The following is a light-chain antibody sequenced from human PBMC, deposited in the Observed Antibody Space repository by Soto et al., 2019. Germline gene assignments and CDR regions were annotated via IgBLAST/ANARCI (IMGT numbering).Light chain of an antibody. Sequence: ALTQPASVSGSPGQSITISCTGASSEVDNGYDSVSCYQQHPGKAPKLMLYEVTNRPSGVSRRFSGSKSGNSASLTISGLQAEDEADYYCSSYTVSAAPYVFGTRTKVTGL. V-gene: IGLV2-14*01. CDR2: EVT. J-gene: IGLJ1*01. CDR3: SSYTVSAAPYV. CDR1: SSEVDNGYDS.